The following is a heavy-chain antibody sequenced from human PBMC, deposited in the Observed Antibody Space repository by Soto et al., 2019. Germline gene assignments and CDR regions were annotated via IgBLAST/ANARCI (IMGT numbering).Heavy chain of an antibody. J-gene: IGHJ4*02. Sequence: PSETLSLTCTVSGGSISSYYWSWIRQPPGKGLEWIGYIYYSGSTNYNPSLKSRVTISVDTSKNQFSLKLSSVTAADTAVYYCARAKGYYDSSGYYPFDYWGQGTLVTVSS. CDR1: GGSISSYY. D-gene: IGHD3-22*01. CDR3: ARAKGYYDSSGYYPFDY. CDR2: IYYSGST. V-gene: IGHV4-59*01.